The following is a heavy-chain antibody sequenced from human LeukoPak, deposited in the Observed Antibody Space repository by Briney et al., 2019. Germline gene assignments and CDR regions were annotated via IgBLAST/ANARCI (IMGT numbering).Heavy chain of an antibody. V-gene: IGHV3-23*01. Sequence: PGGSLRLSCAAFGFTFSSYAMSWVRQAPGKGLEWVSSISGSGGSTYCADSLKGRFTISRDNSKNTLYLQMFRLRAEDTAIYYCAKGRPPVTIYPFDPWGQGTLVTVSS. CDR1: GFTFSSYA. CDR2: ISGSGGST. CDR3: AKGRPPVTIYPFDP. D-gene: IGHD3-9*01. J-gene: IGHJ5*02.